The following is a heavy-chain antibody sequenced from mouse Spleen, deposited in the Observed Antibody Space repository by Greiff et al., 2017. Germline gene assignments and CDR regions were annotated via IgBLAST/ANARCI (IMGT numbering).Heavy chain of an antibody. CDR1: GFTFTDYY. CDR3: ARDMDGNYDAMDY. J-gene: IGHJ4*01. CDR2: IRNKANGYTT. V-gene: IGHV7-3*02. Sequence: EVKLVASGGGLVQPGGSLRLSCATSGFTFTDYYMSWVRQPPGKSLELLGFIRNKANGYTTEYSASVKGRFTISRDNSQSILYLQMNTLRAEDSATYYCARDMDGNYDAMDYGGQGTSVTVSS. D-gene: IGHD2-3*01.